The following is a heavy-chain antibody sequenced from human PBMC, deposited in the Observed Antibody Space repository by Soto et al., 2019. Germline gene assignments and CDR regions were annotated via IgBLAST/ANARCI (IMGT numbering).Heavy chain of an antibody. CDR1: GYTFTSXG. V-gene: IGHV1-18*01. Sequence: QVQLVQSGGEVKKPGASVKVSCKASGYTFTSXGXXXXXXXXXXXXEWMGRISAYNGNTNYAQKLQGRVTMTTDTXXXXXXXXXXXXXXXXXXXXXXXXXXXXXXXXFDPWGQGTLVTVSS. CDR2: ISAYNGNT. J-gene: IGHJ5*02. CDR3: XXXXXXXXXXFDP.